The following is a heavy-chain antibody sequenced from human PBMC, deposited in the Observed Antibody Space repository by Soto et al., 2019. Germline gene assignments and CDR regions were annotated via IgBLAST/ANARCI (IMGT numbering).Heavy chain of an antibody. J-gene: IGHJ4*02. V-gene: IGHV3-23*01. CDR2: ISGSGGST. CDR3: AKDGQGGAIVVVPAAITGFDY. D-gene: IGHD2-2*02. Sequence: GGSLRLSCAASGFTFSSYAMSWVRQAPGKGLEWVSAISGSGGSTYYADSVKGRFTISRDNSKNTLYLQMNSLRAEDTDVYYCAKDGQGGAIVVVPAAITGFDYWGQGTLVTVSS. CDR1: GFTFSSYA.